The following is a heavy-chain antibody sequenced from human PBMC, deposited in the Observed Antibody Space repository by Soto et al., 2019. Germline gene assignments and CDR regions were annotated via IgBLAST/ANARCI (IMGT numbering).Heavy chain of an antibody. CDR2: INPTGGST. CDR1: GYTFTTYY. V-gene: IGHV1-46*01. Sequence: ASVKVSCKASGYTFTTYYIHWVRQAPGQGLEWMALINPTGGSTRYAQKFQGRVTMTMDTSTSTVYMDLGSLRSEDTATYYCARDPLRDGYNNGLDHWGQGTLVTVSS. D-gene: IGHD4-4*01. CDR3: ARDPLRDGYNNGLDH. J-gene: IGHJ4*02.